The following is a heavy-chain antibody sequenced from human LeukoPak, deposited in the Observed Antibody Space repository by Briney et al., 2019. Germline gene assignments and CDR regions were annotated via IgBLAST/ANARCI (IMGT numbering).Heavy chain of an antibody. D-gene: IGHD3-3*01. J-gene: IGHJ5*02. CDR3: ARSIISIFGVTITGWFDP. V-gene: IGHV4-39*01. CDR2: IYYSGST. CDR1: GGSVSSTSFY. Sequence: SETLSLTCTVSGGSVSSTSFYWGWIRQPPGKGLEWIGTIYYSGSTYYNPSLKSRVTISVDTSKNQFSLRLSSVTAADTAVYYCARSIISIFGVTITGWFDPWGQETLVTVSS.